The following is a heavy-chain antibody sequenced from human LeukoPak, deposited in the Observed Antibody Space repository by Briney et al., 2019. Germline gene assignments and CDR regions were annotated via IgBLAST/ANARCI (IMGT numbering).Heavy chain of an antibody. CDR1: GYTFTSSH. J-gene: IGHJ4*02. D-gene: IGHD4-17*01. Sequence: ASVKVSCKTSGYTFTSSHINWVRQAPGQGLEWMGWISTYSGNTHYAQKLQGRVTKTTDTSTSTAYMELRSLRSDDTAVYYCARGSSCADYGYWGQGTQVTVSS. CDR2: ISTYSGNT. CDR3: ARGSSCADYGY. V-gene: IGHV1-18*01.